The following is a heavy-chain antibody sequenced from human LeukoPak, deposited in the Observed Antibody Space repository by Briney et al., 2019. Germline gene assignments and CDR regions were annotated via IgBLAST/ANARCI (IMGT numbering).Heavy chain of an antibody. CDR2: IYASGST. V-gene: IGHV4-4*07. J-gene: IGHJ4*02. Sequence: SETLSLTCTVSGGSISSYYWSWIRQPAGKGLEWIGRIYASGSTNANPSLKSRVTMPVATSKNQFSLRLTSVTAADTAVYYCARGYGDIEYWGQGILVTVSS. CDR3: ARGYGDIEY. D-gene: IGHD4-17*01. CDR1: GGSISSYY.